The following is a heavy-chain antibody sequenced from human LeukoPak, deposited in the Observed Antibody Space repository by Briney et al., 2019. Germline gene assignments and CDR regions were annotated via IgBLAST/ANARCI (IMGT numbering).Heavy chain of an antibody. D-gene: IGHD3-16*01. Sequence: PGGSLRLSCAASQSIVSSRYMSWVRQAPGKGLEWVSITYDGGKTYYADSVKGRFTISRDNFKNTLYLQMNNLRAEDTAVYFCGRDDADVKNYGIQYWGQGTLVTVSS. CDR2: TYDGGKT. CDR1: QSIVSSRY. V-gene: IGHV3-53*01. CDR3: GRDDADVKNYGIQY. J-gene: IGHJ4*02.